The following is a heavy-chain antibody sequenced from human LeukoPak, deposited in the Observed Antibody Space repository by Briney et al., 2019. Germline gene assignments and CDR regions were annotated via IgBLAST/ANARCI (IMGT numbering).Heavy chain of an antibody. CDR1: GGTFSSYA. V-gene: IGHV1-69*05. J-gene: IGHJ5*02. CDR3: ARAHGSGSYYNVYWFDP. Sequence: SVKVSCKASGGTFSSYAISWVRQAPGQGLEWMGRIIPIFVTANYAQKFQGRVTITTDESTSTAYMELSSLRSEDTAGYYCARAHGSGSYYNVYWFDPWGQGTLVTVSS. D-gene: IGHD3-10*01. CDR2: IIPIFVTA.